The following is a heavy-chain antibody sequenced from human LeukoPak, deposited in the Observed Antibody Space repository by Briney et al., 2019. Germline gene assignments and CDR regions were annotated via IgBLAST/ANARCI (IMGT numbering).Heavy chain of an antibody. CDR1: GFTFSSYS. CDR2: ISSSSTYI. Sequence: MSGGSLRLSCAASGFTFSSYSMNWVRQAPGKGLEWVSSISSSSTYIYYADSLKARFTISRDNAKNSLSLQMNSLRAEDTAVYYCARDTHCSSTSCYNAFDIWGQGTMVTVSS. J-gene: IGHJ3*02. D-gene: IGHD2-2*02. CDR3: ARDTHCSSTSCYNAFDI. V-gene: IGHV3-21*01.